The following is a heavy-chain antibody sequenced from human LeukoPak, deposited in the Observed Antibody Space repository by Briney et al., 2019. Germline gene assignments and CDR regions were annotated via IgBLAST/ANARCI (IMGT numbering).Heavy chain of an antibody. CDR2: INSDGSST. CDR3: AGGRYSSVWY. V-gene: IGHV3-74*01. Sequence: PGGSLRLSCAASEFXFSAYWIHWVRQAPGKGLVWVSRINSDGSSTTHADSVKGRFTISRDNAKNTLYLQMNSLRAEDTAVYYCAGGRYSSVWYWGQGTLVTVSS. J-gene: IGHJ4*02. CDR1: EFXFSAYW. D-gene: IGHD6-19*01.